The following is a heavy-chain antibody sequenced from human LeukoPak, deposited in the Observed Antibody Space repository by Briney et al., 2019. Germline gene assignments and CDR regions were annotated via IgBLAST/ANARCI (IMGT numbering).Heavy chain of an antibody. D-gene: IGHD3-9*01. CDR2: ITSGGDYI. Sequence: GGSLRLSCAASGYTFNTFNMNWVRQAPGKGLEWVSSITSGGDYIYYADSVKGRFTTSRDNAKNSLSLQLNSLRVEDTAVYYCARGHYDVLAASYKWTPDYWGQGTLVTVSS. CDR3: ARGHYDVLAASYKWTPDY. CDR1: GYTFNTFN. V-gene: IGHV3-21*01. J-gene: IGHJ4*02.